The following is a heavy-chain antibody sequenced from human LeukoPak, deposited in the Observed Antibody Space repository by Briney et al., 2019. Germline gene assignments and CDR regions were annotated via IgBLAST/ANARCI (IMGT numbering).Heavy chain of an antibody. CDR1: GYTFTSYG. D-gene: IGHD3-10*01. Sequence: AXVKVSCKASGYTFTSYGMSWVRQAPGQGLEWMGWISAYNGNTNYAQKLQGRVTMTTDTSTSTAYMELRSLRSDDTAVYYCATSYYYGSGSYLRAFDYWGQGTLVTVSS. CDR3: ATSYYYGSGSYLRAFDY. CDR2: ISAYNGNT. V-gene: IGHV1-18*01. J-gene: IGHJ4*02.